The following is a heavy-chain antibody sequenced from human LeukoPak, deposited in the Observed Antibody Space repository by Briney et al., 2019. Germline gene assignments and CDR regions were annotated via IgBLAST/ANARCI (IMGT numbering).Heavy chain of an antibody. J-gene: IGHJ3*02. D-gene: IGHD6-6*01. CDR3: ARDLGASYSSSTGAFDI. Sequence: GGSLRLSCAASGFTFSSYAMHWVRQAPGKGLEWVAVISYDGSNKYYADSVKGRFTISRDNSKNTLYLQMNSLRAEDTAVYYCARDLGASYSSSTGAFDIWGQGTMVTVSS. CDR2: ISYDGSNK. V-gene: IGHV3-30-3*01. CDR1: GFTFSSYA.